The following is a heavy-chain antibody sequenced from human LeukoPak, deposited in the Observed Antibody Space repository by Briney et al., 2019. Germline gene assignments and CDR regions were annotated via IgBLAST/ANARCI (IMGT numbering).Heavy chain of an antibody. D-gene: IGHD3-22*01. Sequence: ASVKVSCKAPGYTFTGYYMHWVRQAPGQGLEWMGWINPNSGGTNYAQKFQGRVTMTRDTSISTAYMELSRLRSDDTAVYYCARGVSGYSPRLPFDYWGQGTLVTVSS. CDR2: INPNSGGT. CDR1: GYTFTGYY. CDR3: ARGVSGYSPRLPFDY. J-gene: IGHJ4*02. V-gene: IGHV1-2*02.